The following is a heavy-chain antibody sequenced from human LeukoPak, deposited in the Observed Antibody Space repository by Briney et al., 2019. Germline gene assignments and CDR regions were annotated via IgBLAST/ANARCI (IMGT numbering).Heavy chain of an antibody. CDR1: GGSISSSSYY. CDR2: IYYSGST. D-gene: IGHD3-22*01. V-gene: IGHV4-39*01. J-gene: IGHJ3*02. Sequence: SETLSLTCTVFGGSISSSSYYWGWIRQPPGKGLEWIGSIYYSGSTYYNPSLKSRVTISVDTSKNQFSLRLSSVTAADTAVYYCARQEYDSSSDAFDIWGQGTMVTVSS. CDR3: ARQEYDSSSDAFDI.